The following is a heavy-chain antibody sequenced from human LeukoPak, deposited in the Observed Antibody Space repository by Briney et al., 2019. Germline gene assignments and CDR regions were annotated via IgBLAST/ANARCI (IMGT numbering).Heavy chain of an antibody. Sequence: ASVKVSCKASGGTFSSYAISWVRQAPGQGLEWMGGIIPIFGTANYAQKFQGRVTITTDESTSTAYMELSSLRSEDTAVYYCASDYYDSSGYTFQHWGQGTLVTVSS. J-gene: IGHJ1*01. CDR2: IIPIFGTA. D-gene: IGHD3-22*01. CDR3: ASDYYDSSGYTFQH. CDR1: GGTFSSYA. V-gene: IGHV1-69*05.